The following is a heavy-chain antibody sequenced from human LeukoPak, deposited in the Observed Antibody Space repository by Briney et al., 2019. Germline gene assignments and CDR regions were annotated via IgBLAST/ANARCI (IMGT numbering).Heavy chain of an antibody. J-gene: IGHJ4*02. CDR1: GGSLSSSSYY. CDR3: ASIVVVVAAEGY. V-gene: IGHV4-39*01. CDR2: IYYSGST. D-gene: IGHD2-15*01. Sequence: SETLSLTCTVSGGSLSSSSYYWGWIRQPPGKGLEWIGSIYYSGSTYYNPSLKSRVTISVDTSKNQFSLKLSSVTAADTAVYYCASIVVVVAAEGYWGQGTLVTVSS.